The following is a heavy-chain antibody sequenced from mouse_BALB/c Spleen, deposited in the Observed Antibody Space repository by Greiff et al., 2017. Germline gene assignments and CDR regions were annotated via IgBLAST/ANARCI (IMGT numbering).Heavy chain of an antibody. Sequence: VHVKQSGPELMKPGASVKISCKASGYSFTSYYMHWVKQSHGKSLEWIGYIDPFNGGTSYNQKFKGKATLTVDKSSSTAYMHLSSLTSEDSAVYYCARGYGNYGAMDYWGQGTSVTVSS. CDR3: ARGYGNYGAMDY. CDR1: GYSFTSYY. D-gene: IGHD2-10*02. CDR2: IDPFNGGT. J-gene: IGHJ4*01. V-gene: IGHV1S135*01.